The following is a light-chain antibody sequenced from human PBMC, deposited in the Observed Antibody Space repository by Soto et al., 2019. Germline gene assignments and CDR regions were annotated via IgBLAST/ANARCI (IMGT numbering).Light chain of an antibody. J-gene: IGLJ3*02. CDR2: EVT. CDR3: SSYAGGTNVV. CDR1: SSDVGGYNY. V-gene: IGLV2-8*01. Sequence: QSVLTQPPSASGSPGQSVTISCTGTSSDVGGYNYVSWYQQHPGKAPKLMIYEVTKQPSGVPDRFSGSKSGNTASLTVSGLQAEDEADYYCSSYAGGTNVVFGGGTKLTVL.